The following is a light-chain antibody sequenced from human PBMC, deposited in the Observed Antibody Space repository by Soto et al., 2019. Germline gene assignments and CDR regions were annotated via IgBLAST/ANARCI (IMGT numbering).Light chain of an antibody. CDR1: QSVLHRSNNKNY. J-gene: IGKJ1*01. Sequence: DIVMTQSPDSLAVSLGERATINCKSSQSVLHRSNNKNYLTWYQQKPGQPPKLLISWASTRESGVPDRFSGSGSGKDFTLTISSLQAEDVAVYYCQQCFSSPPTFGQGTRVEIK. V-gene: IGKV4-1*01. CDR3: QQCFSSPPT. CDR2: WAS.